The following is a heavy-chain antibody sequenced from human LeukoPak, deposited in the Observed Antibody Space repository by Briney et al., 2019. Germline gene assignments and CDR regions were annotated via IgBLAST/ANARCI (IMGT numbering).Heavy chain of an antibody. J-gene: IGHJ4*02. CDR3: AKSGAQYCTSGTCYFDY. V-gene: IGHV3-30-3*02. D-gene: IGHD2-8*01. Sequence: GRSLRLSCATSGFTFRSYTMHWVRQAPGKGLEWVAVISYDGSNKYYADSVKGRFTISRDNSKNTLYLQMNSLRAEDTAIYYCAKSGAQYCTSGTCYFDYWGQGTLVTVSS. CDR2: ISYDGSNK. CDR1: GFTFRSYT.